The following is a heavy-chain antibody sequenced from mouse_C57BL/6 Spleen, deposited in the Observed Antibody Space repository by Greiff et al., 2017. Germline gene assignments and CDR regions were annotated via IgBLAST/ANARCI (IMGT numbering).Heavy chain of an antibody. CDR3: TRYPGYYGSSYYYFDY. CDR2: IDPETGGT. J-gene: IGHJ2*01. Sequence: QVQLQQSGAELVRPGASVTLSCKASGYTFTDYEMHWVKQTPVHGLEWIGAIDPETGGTAYNQKFKGKAILTADKSSSTAYMELRSLTSEDSAVYYCTRYPGYYGSSYYYFDYWGQGTTLTVSS. D-gene: IGHD1-1*01. CDR1: GYTFTDYE. V-gene: IGHV1-15*01.